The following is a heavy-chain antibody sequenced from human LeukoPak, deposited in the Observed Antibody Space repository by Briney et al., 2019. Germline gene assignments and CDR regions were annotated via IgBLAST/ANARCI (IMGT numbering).Heavy chain of an antibody. V-gene: IGHV3-30*18. CDR1: GFSFSNFG. Sequence: GRSLRLSCAASGFSFSNFGMHWVRQAPGKGLEWVAVISHDGSLKYYLDSVKGRFTISRDNSKNTLYLQMDSLRVEDTAVYYCAKKNSYGSGAGHPLDVWGHGTLVTVSS. D-gene: IGHD3-10*01. CDR2: ISHDGSLK. CDR3: AKKNSYGSGAGHPLDV. J-gene: IGHJ3*01.